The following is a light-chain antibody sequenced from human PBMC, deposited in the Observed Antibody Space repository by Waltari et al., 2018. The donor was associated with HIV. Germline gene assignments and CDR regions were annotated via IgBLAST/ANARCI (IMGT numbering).Light chain of an antibody. V-gene: IGKV1D-13*01. CDR1: QGISSA. CDR3: QQSKNYPFT. CDR2: DAS. J-gene: IGKJ3*01. Sequence: AIQLTQSPSSLSASVGDRVTITCRASQGISSALAWYQQKPGKAPKLLIYDASSLESGVPSRFSGSGSGTDFTLTISSLQPEDCATYYCQQSKNYPFTFGPGTKVDIK.